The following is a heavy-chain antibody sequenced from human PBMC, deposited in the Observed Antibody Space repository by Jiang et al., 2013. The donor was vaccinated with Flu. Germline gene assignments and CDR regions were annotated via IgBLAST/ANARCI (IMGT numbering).Heavy chain of an antibody. Sequence: EVKKPGASVKVSCKASGYSFTTYAMNWVRQAPGQGLEWVGWINTYTGNPTYAQDFTGRFVLSVDTSVSKAFLEITTLKAEDSAVYYCARDTQHSRFPYWGQGTLVTVSS. D-gene: IGHD6-13*01. CDR3: ARDTQHSRFPY. CDR2: INTYTGNP. V-gene: IGHV7-4-1*02. J-gene: IGHJ4*02. CDR1: GYSFTTYA.